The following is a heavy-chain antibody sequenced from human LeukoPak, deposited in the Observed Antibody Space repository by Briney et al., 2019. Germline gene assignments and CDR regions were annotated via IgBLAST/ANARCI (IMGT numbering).Heavy chain of an antibody. V-gene: IGHV3-48*04. CDR2: ISSSGSPI. CDR3: ARDLGGSSKPDY. D-gene: IGHD1-26*01. J-gene: IGHJ4*02. CDR1: GFTFSSYS. Sequence: PGGSLRLSCAASGFTFSSYSMNWVRQAPGKGLEWVSYISSSGSPIYYADSVKGRFTTSRDNAKNSLDLQMNSLRVEDTAVYYCARDLGGSSKPDYWGQGTLVTVSS.